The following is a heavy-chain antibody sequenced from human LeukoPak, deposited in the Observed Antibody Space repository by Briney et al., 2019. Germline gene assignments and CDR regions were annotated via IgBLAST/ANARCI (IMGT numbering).Heavy chain of an antibody. CDR3: ARGWVTMVRGVIITDYYYYMDV. CDR1: GGSFSGYY. CDR2: INHSGST. V-gene: IGHV4-34*01. D-gene: IGHD3-10*01. Sequence: SETLSLTCAVYGGSFSGYYWSWIRQPPGKGLEWIGEINHSGSTNYNPSLKSRVTISVDTSKNQFSLKLSSVTAADTAVYHCARGWVTMVRGVIITDYYYYMDVWGKGTTVTVSS. J-gene: IGHJ6*03.